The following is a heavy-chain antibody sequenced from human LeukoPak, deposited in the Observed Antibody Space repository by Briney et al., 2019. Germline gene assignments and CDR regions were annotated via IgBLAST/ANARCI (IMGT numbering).Heavy chain of an antibody. J-gene: IGHJ4*02. CDR1: GFTFSSYW. D-gene: IGHD6-19*01. CDR3: AREHQWLVLGELNSLDY. V-gene: IGHV3-7*01. Sequence: GGSLRLSCAASGFTFSSYWMSWVRQAPGKGLEWVAYIKQDGSEKYYVDSVKGRFTISRDNAKNSLYLQMNSLRAEDTAVYYCAREHQWLVLGELNSLDYWGQGTLVTVSS. CDR2: IKQDGSEK.